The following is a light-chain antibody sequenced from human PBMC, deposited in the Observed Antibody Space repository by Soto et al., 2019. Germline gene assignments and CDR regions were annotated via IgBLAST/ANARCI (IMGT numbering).Light chain of an antibody. V-gene: IGKV3-20*01. CDR1: QSVNSIY. J-gene: IGKJ1*01. CDR3: QQHGSSPPSWT. CDR2: GAS. Sequence: EVVLTQSPGTLSLSPGERATLSCRASQSVNSIYLAWYQQKPGQAPRLLIYGASSRATGIPDRFSGSGSGTDFILTISRLEPEDFAVYYCQQHGSSPPSWTFGQGTKVEIK.